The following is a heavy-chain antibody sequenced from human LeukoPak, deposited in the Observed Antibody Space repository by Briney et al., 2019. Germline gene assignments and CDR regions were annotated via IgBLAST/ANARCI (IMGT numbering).Heavy chain of an antibody. CDR3: TRGSSGFSYYSAMDV. J-gene: IGHJ6*02. CDR1: GFTFNNYW. V-gene: IGHV3-74*01. D-gene: IGHD2-21*01. CDR2: INSDGSNR. Sequence: QPGGSLRLSCAASGFTFNNYWMHWVRLVPGKGLVWVSRINSDGSNRHFADSVKGRFTIFRENAKNTVYLQMNSLRGDDTAVYYCTRGSSGFSYYSAMDVWGQGTTVTVSS.